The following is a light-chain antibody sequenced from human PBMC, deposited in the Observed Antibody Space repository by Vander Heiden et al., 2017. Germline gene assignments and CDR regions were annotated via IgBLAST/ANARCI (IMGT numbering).Light chain of an antibody. CDR3: QVWDSSSDLWV. V-gene: IGLV3-21*02. J-gene: IGLJ3*02. CDR2: DDS. Sequence: SYVLTQPPSVSVAPGQTARITCGGNNIGSKSVHWYQRKPGQAPVLVVYDDSDRPSGIPERFSGSNSGNTATLTISRVEAGDEADYYCQVWDSSSDLWVFGGGTKLTVL. CDR1: NIGSKS.